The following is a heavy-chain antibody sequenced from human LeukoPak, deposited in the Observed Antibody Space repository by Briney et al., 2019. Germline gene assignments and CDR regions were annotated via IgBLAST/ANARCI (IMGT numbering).Heavy chain of an antibody. CDR2: INPNSGGT. Sequence: ASVTVSCKASGYTFTGYYMHWVRQAPGQGLEWMGWINPNSGGTNYAQKFQGRVTMTRDTSISTAYMELSRLRSDDTAVYYCARVRIAVAGKYYFDYWGQGTLGTVSS. J-gene: IGHJ4*02. D-gene: IGHD6-19*01. V-gene: IGHV1-2*02. CDR1: GYTFTGYY. CDR3: ARVRIAVAGKYYFDY.